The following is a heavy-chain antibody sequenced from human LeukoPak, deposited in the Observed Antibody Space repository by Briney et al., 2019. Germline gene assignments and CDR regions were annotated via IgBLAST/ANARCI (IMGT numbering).Heavy chain of an antibody. CDR2: MNPNSGNT. CDR3: ARDSGIAASFDY. CDR1: GYTFTSYD. D-gene: IGHD6-13*01. Sequence: ASVKVSCKASGYTFTSYDINWVRQATGQGLEWMGWMNPNSGNTGYAQKFQGRVTITRNTSISTAYMELSSLRSEDTAVYYCARDSGIAASFDYWGLGTLVTVSS. V-gene: IGHV1-8*03. J-gene: IGHJ4*02.